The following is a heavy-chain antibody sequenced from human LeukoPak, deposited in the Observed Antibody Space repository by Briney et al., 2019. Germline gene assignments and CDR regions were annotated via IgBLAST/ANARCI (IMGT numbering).Heavy chain of an antibody. CDR1: GGSISSYY. CDR2: IYYSGST. D-gene: IGHD3-16*01. CDR3: ARDLGNSDY. J-gene: IGHJ4*02. Sequence: SETLSLTCTVSGGSISSYYWSWIRQPPGKGLEWLGYIYYSGSTNYNPSLKSRVTISVDASKNQFSLKLSSVTAADTAVYYCARDLGNSDYWGQGTLVTVSS. V-gene: IGHV4-59*01.